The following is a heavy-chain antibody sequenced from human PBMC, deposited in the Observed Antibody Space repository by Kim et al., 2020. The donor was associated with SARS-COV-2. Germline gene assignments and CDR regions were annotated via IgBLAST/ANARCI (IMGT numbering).Heavy chain of an antibody. Sequence: GGSLRLSCAASGFTFSSYAMSWVRQAPGKGLEWVSAISGSGGSTYYADSVKGRFTISRDNSKNTLYLQMNSLRAEDTAVYYCAKDLGGGGVTSGSYPYCWGQGTLVTVSS. D-gene: IGHD1-26*01. V-gene: IGHV3-23*01. J-gene: IGHJ4*02. CDR1: GFTFSSYA. CDR2: ISGSGGST. CDR3: AKDLGGGGVTSGSYPYC.